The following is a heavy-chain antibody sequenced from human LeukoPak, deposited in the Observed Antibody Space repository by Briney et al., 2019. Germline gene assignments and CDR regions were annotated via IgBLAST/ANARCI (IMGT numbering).Heavy chain of an antibody. J-gene: IGHJ5*02. CDR2: ISYDGSNK. CDR1: GFTFSSYA. CDR3: ARDRNPYYDILTGPSGGP. V-gene: IGHV3-30*04. D-gene: IGHD3-9*01. Sequence: QPGGSLRLSCAASGFTFSSYAMHWVRQAPGKGLEWVADISYDGSNKYYADSVKGRFTISRDNSKNTLYLQMNSLRAEDTAVYYCARDRNPYYDILTGPSGGPWGQGTLVTVSS.